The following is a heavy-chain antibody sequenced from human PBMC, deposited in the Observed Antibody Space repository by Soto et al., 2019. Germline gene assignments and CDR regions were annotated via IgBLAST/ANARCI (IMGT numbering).Heavy chain of an antibody. CDR1: GYTFTSYG. J-gene: IGHJ6*02. V-gene: IGHV1-18*01. D-gene: IGHD3-9*01. CDR3: ARVPLRLGDYYYYGMDV. Sequence: GASVKVSCKASGYTFTSYGISWVRQAPGQGLEWMGWISAYNGNTNYAQKLQGRVTMTTDTSTSTAYMELRSLRSDDTAVYYCARVPLRLGDYYYYGMDVWGQGTTVTVSS. CDR2: ISAYNGNT.